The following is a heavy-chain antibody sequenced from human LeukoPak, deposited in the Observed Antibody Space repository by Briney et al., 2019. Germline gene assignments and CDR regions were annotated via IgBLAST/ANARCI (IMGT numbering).Heavy chain of an antibody. D-gene: IGHD3-22*01. CDR1: GFTFSSYG. CDR2: IWYDGSNK. J-gene: IGHJ4*02. V-gene: IGHV3-33*06. Sequence: GGSLRLSCAASGFTFSSYGMHWVRQAPGKGLEWVAVIWYDGSNKYYVDSVKGRFTISRDNSKNTLYLQMNSLRAEDTAVYYCAKGAYYDSSGYQISGYYFDYWGQGTLVTVSS. CDR3: AKGAYYDSSGYQISGYYFDY.